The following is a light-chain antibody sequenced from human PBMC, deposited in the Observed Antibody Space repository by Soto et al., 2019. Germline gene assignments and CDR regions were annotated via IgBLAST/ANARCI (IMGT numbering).Light chain of an antibody. CDR1: QSVNNN. J-gene: IGKJ1*01. Sequence: ETLMTQSPATLSVSPGERATLSCRASQSVNNNLAWYQQKLGQAPRVLIYGASTRATGIPARFTGSGSGTGVNPTNPSLQSEDSAVYYCQEYNTWPWTFGQGTKVEFK. CDR2: GAS. V-gene: IGKV3-15*01. CDR3: QEYNTWPWT.